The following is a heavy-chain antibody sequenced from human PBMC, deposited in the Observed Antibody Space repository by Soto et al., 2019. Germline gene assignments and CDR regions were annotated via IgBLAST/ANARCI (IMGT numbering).Heavy chain of an antibody. CDR3: ARMGLYYYGSGSSSRGENWFDP. Sequence: GESLKISCKGSGYSFTSYWIGWVRQMPGKGLEWMGIIYPGDSDTRYSPSFQGQVTISADKSISTAYLQWSSLKASDTAMYYCARMGLYYYGSGSSSRGENWFDPWGQGTRVTVAS. J-gene: IGHJ5*02. V-gene: IGHV5-51*01. D-gene: IGHD3-10*01. CDR2: IYPGDSDT. CDR1: GYSFTSYW.